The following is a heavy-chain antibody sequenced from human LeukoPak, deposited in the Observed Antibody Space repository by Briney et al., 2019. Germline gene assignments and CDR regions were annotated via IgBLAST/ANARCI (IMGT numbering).Heavy chain of an antibody. Sequence: SVKVSCKASGGTFSSYAISWVRQAPGQGLEWMGGIIPIFGTANYAQKFQGRVTITADESTSTAYMELSSLRSEDTAVYYCAREVPFDSSGYYSYFDYWGQGTLVTVSS. J-gene: IGHJ4*02. CDR3: AREVPFDSSGYYSYFDY. D-gene: IGHD3-22*01. V-gene: IGHV1-69*13. CDR1: GGTFSSYA. CDR2: IIPIFGTA.